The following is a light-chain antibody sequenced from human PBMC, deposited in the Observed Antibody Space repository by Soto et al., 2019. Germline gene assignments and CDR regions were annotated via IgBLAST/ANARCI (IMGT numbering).Light chain of an antibody. Sequence: ETVMTQSPATLSVSPGERATLSCRASQTINNNLAWYQQKPGQAPRLLMFRTSTRATGIPARFSGSGSGTEFNITIGSLQSEDSALYYCQQYNNWPRATFGGGTKVEIK. CDR2: RTS. CDR1: QTINNN. V-gene: IGKV3-15*01. CDR3: QQYNNWPRAT. J-gene: IGKJ4*01.